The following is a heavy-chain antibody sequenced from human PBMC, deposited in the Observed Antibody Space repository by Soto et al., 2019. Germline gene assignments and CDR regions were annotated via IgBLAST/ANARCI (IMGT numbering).Heavy chain of an antibody. CDR2: IWYDGSNK. D-gene: IGHD2-15*01. J-gene: IGHJ6*01. CDR3: ARVRCSGGSCYSAYYYGMDV. CDR1: GFTFSSYG. V-gene: IGHV3-33*01. Sequence: QVQLVESGGGVVQPGRSLRLSCAASGFTFSSYGMHWVRQAPGKGLEWVAVIWYDGSNKYYADSVKGRFTISRDNSKNTLYLQMNSLRAEDTAVYYCARVRCSGGSCYSAYYYGMDVW.